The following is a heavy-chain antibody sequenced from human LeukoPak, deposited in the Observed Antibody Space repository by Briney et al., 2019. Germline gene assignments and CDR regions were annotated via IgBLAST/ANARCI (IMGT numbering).Heavy chain of an antibody. Sequence: GGSLRLSCAASGFTFSSNWMSWVRQAPGKGLDWVANIKQDGSDKYYVDSVKGRFTISRDNAKNSLYLEMNSLRAEDTALYYCARERSSGWNDYWGQGTLVTVSS. J-gene: IGHJ4*02. CDR2: IKQDGSDK. CDR3: ARERSSGWNDY. V-gene: IGHV3-7*01. CDR1: GFTFSSNW. D-gene: IGHD6-19*01.